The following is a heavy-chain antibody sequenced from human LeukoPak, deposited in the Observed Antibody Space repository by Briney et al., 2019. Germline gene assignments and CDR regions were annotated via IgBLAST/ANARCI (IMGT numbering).Heavy chain of an antibody. CDR2: IYYSGGT. CDR1: GGSLSSDY. Sequence: PSETLTLTCTVSGGSLSSDYWSWIRQPPGKGLEWIGYIYYSGGTNYNTSLKNRVTISRNTSKNQFSLKLTSVTAADTAVCYCARQTHYTPAFDYWGQGTLATVSS. J-gene: IGHJ4*02. D-gene: IGHD2-15*01. CDR3: ARQTHYTPAFDY. V-gene: IGHV4-59*08.